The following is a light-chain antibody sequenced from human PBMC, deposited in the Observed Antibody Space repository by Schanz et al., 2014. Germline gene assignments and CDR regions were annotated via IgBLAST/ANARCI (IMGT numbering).Light chain of an antibody. J-gene: IGKJ2*01. CDR3: LQYNDWPRT. CDR1: QSVSSY. CDR2: DAS. Sequence: IVMTQSPATLSVSPGERASLSCRASQSVSSYLAWYQQKPDQAPRLLIYDASNRATGIPARFSGSGSGTDFTLTISSLEPEDFVVYYCLQYNDWPRTFGRGTKLEIK. V-gene: IGKV3-11*01.